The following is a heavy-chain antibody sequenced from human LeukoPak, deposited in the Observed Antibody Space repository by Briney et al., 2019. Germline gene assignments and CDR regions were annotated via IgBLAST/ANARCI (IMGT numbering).Heavy chain of an antibody. CDR3: ARGAATRKSGFYYYYMDV. J-gene: IGHJ6*03. D-gene: IGHD5-12*01. CDR1: GFTFSSYN. V-gene: IGHV3-21*01. Sequence: PGGSLRLSCAASGFTFSSYNVNWVRQAPGKGLEWVSSTTTGNSFLYFADSVKGRFTISRDHANNSLYLQMNSLRADDTAVYYCARGAATRKSGFYYYYMDVWGKGTTVTVSS. CDR2: TTTGNSFL.